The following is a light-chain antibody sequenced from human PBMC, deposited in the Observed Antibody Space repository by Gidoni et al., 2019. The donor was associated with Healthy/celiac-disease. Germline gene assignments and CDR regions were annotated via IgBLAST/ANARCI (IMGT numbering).Light chain of an antibody. CDR2: DVS. J-gene: IGLJ1*01. Sequence: QSALTQPASVSGSPGQSITISCTGTSSDVGGYNYVSWYPQHPGKAPKLMIYDVSNRPSGVSKRFSGSKSGNTASLTISGLQAEDEADYYCSSYTSSSTLVFGTGTKVTVL. CDR1: SSDVGGYNY. V-gene: IGLV2-14*03. CDR3: SSYTSSSTLV.